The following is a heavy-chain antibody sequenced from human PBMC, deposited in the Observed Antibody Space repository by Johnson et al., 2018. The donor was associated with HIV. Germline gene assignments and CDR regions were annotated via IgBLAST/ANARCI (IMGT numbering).Heavy chain of an antibody. V-gene: IGHV3-23*04. Sequence: VQLVESGGDLVQPGGSLRLSCAASGFTFSSYDMHWVRQVRGKGLEWVSSIGGSGTNTYYPDSMQGRFTISRDNSKNSLYLQLTSLRDDDTAVYYCAKPRSLWLEGAFDIWGQGTMVTVSS. CDR3: AKPRSLWLEGAFDI. CDR2: IGGSGTNT. CDR1: GFTFSSYD. J-gene: IGHJ3*02. D-gene: IGHD3-10*01.